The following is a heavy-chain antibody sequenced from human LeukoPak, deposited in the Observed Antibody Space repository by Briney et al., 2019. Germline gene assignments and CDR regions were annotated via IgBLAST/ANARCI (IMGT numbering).Heavy chain of an antibody. J-gene: IGHJ3*01. CDR2: IRRRSKSYTT. Sequence: GGSLRLSCEASGFTFSDYILDWVRQAPGKGLEWIGRIRRRSKSYTTEYASSVKDRFIISRDDSKNLLYLHMNGLKTEDSAVYYCSRDGTLSDDSGFDVWGQGTMVTVSS. D-gene: IGHD3-22*01. CDR1: GFTFSDYI. CDR3: SRDGTLSDDSGFDV. V-gene: IGHV3-72*01.